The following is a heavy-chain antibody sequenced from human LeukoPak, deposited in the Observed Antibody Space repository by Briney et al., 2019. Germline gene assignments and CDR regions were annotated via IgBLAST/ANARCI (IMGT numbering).Heavy chain of an antibody. J-gene: IGHJ4*02. Sequence: PGGSLRLSCAASGFTVTVTHMSWVRQAPGKGLEWVSAIYTGGTTYYSDSVEGRFTISRDGSKNILYLQMDSLRVEDTAVYYCARDQATSGGGLDSWGQGTLVTVSS. CDR1: GFTVTVTH. D-gene: IGHD3-16*01. CDR2: IYTGGTT. V-gene: IGHV3-53*01. CDR3: ARDQATSGGGLDS.